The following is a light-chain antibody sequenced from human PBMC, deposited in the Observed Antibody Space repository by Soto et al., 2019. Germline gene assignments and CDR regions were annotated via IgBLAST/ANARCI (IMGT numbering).Light chain of an antibody. CDR1: QSVSSN. V-gene: IGKV3-15*01. CDR3: QQYNNWPRT. J-gene: IGKJ1*01. CDR2: GAS. Sequence: EILMTQSPATPSVSPGERATLSCRASQSVSSNLAWYQQKPGQAPRLLIYGASTRATGIPARFSGSGSGTEFTLTISSLQSEDFAVYYCQQYNNWPRTFGQGTKV.